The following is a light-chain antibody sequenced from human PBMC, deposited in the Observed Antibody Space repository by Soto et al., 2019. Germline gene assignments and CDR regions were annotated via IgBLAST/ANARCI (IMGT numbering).Light chain of an antibody. CDR1: NSDLGAYDY. V-gene: IGLV2-14*01. Sequence: QSALTQPVSVSGSPGQSITISCTGTNSDLGAYDYVSWYQQHPGKAPRLLIYEVFNRPSGVSDRFSGSKSANTASLTISGLQADDEADYYCSSYTASSARVFGPGTKLTVL. CDR3: SSYTASSARV. J-gene: IGLJ1*01. CDR2: EVF.